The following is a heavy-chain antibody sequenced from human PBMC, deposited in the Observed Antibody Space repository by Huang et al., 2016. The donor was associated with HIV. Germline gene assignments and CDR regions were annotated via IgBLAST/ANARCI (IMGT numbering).Heavy chain of an antibody. CDR2: IYPGDSDT. CDR3: ARSTSGYYYRTDY. V-gene: IGHV5-51*01. Sequence: EVQLAQSGAEVKKPGESLKISCKGSGFSFTNYWIGWVRQMPGKGREWMGIIYPGDSDTKYSPSFQGQVTISADKSISTAYLQWSSLKASDTAMYYCARSTSGYYYRTDYWGQGTLVTVSS. CDR1: GFSFTNYW. J-gene: IGHJ4*02. D-gene: IGHD3-22*01.